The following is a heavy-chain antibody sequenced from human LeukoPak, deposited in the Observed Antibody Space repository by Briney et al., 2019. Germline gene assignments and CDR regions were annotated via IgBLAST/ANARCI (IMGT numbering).Heavy chain of an antibody. D-gene: IGHD3-10*01. CDR2: IYSGGST. J-gene: IGHJ3*02. CDR3: ARERYGSGSSDAFDI. Sequence: PGGSLRLSCAASGFTVSGNCMSWVRQAPGKGLEWVSIIYSGGSTYYADSVKGRYTISRDNSKNTLYLQMNSLRAEDTAVYYCARERYGSGSSDAFDIWGQGTMVTVSS. CDR1: GFTVSGNC. V-gene: IGHV3-66*01.